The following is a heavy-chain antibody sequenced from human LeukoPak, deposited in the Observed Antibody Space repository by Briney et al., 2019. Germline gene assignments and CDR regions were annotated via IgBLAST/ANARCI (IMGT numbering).Heavy chain of an antibody. CDR2: LNPSGGSS. D-gene: IGHD5-24*01. CDR1: GYTVTSYY. Sequence: ASVKVSCKASGYTVTSYYMHWVRQAPGQGLEWMAILNPSGGSSNYAQRFQGRATLTRATSTGTVYMELSSLRSEDTAVYYCASVYKHGMDVWGQGTTVIVSS. J-gene: IGHJ6*02. CDR3: ASVYKHGMDV. V-gene: IGHV1-46*01.